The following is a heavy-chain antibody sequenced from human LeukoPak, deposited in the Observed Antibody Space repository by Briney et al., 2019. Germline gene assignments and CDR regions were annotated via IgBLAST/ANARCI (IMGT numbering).Heavy chain of an antibody. V-gene: IGHV3-15*01. D-gene: IGHD5-18*01. CDR1: GFTFSNAW. CDR3: TTDSTWIQLWLPTYYFDY. CDR2: IKSKTDGGTT. J-gene: IGHJ4*02. Sequence: GGSLRLSCAASGFTFSNAWMSWVRQAPGKGLEWVGRIKSKTDGGTTDYAAPVKGRFTISRDGSKNTLYLQMNSLKTEDTAVYYCTTDSTWIQLWLPTYYFDYWGQGTLVTVSS.